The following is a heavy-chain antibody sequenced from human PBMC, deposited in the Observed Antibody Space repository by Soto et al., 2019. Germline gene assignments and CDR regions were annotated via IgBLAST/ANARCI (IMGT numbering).Heavy chain of an antibody. Sequence: QVQLVQSGAEVKNPGASVKVSCKASGYTFTRYGIGWARQAPGQGLEWMGWINTYNANTNYAQNGQGRVTLTTDTSTSTAYMELRSLRSNDTAIYYCAMVDVYVTPSPQDVWGQGTTVIVSS. CDR1: GYTFTRYG. V-gene: IGHV1-18*01. D-gene: IGHD3-16*01. J-gene: IGHJ6*02. CDR3: AMVDVYVTPSPQDV. CDR2: INTYNANT.